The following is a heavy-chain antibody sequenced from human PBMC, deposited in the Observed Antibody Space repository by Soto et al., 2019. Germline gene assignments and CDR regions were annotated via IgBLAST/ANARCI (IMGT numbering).Heavy chain of an antibody. V-gene: IGHV3-7*01. J-gene: IGHJ4*02. CDR1: GFTFSSYW. D-gene: IGHD6-13*01. CDR3: ARGCIAAAGTGAGAFDY. CDR2: IKQDGSEK. Sequence: EVQLVESGGGLVQPGGSLRLSCAASGFTFSSYWMSWVRQAPGKGLEWVANIKQDGSEKYYVDSVKGRFTISRDNAKNSLYLQMNSLRAEDTAVYYWARGCIAAAGTGAGAFDYWGQGTLVTVSS.